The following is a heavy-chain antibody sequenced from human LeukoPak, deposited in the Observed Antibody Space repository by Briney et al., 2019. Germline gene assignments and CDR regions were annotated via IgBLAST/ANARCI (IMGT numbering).Heavy chain of an antibody. V-gene: IGHV3-23*01. J-gene: IGHJ4*02. CDR3: VKWAGFWHY. CDR2: ISGSGDVT. D-gene: IGHD3-10*01. Sequence: GGSLRLSCAASGFSISNNGISWVRQAPGKRLEWVSGISGSGDVTWYADSVKGRFTISRDNSKNTLYLQMSSLRAEDSALYYCVKWAGFWHYWGQGTVVTVSS. CDR1: GFSISNNG.